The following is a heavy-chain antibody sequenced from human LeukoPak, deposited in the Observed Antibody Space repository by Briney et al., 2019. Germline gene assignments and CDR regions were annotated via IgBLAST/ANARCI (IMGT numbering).Heavy chain of an antibody. CDR2: ISSSSSYI. Sequence: PGGSLRLSCAASGFTFSSYSMNWVRQAPGKGLEWVSSISSSSSYIYYADSVKGRFTISRDNAKNSLYLQMNSLRAKDTAVYYCARDRTVATISVLNYWGQGTLVTVSS. D-gene: IGHD5-12*01. CDR3: ARDRTVATISVLNY. CDR1: GFTFSSYS. V-gene: IGHV3-21*01. J-gene: IGHJ4*02.